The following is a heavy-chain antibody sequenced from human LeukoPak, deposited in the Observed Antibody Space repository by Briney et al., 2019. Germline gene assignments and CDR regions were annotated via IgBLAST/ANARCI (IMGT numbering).Heavy chain of an antibody. CDR3: AKDSSSTSCYDY. CDR2: MNPNSGNT. CDR1: GYTFTSYD. Sequence: ASVKVSCKASGYTFTSYDINWVRQATGQGLEWMGWMNPNSGNTGYAQKFQGRVTMTRNTSISTAYMELSSLRAEDTAVYYCAKDSSSTSCYDYWGQGTLVTVSS. D-gene: IGHD2-2*01. V-gene: IGHV1-8*01. J-gene: IGHJ4*02.